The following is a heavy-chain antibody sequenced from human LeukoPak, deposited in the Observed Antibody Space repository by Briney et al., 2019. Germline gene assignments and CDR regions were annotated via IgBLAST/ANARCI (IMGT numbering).Heavy chain of an antibody. V-gene: IGHV3-30*01. CDR3: ARDLLGYYFDY. CDR1: GFTFSSYA. J-gene: IGHJ4*02. CDR2: LSYDGSNK. Sequence: GGSLRLSCAASGFTFSSYAMHWVRQAPGKGLEWVAVLSYDGSNKYYADSVKGRFTISRDNSKNTLYLQMNSLRAEDTAVYYCARDLLGYYFDYWGQGTLVTVSS.